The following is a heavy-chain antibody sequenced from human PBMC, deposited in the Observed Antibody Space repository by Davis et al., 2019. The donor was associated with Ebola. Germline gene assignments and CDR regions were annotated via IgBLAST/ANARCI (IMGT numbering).Heavy chain of an antibody. CDR2: ISGDGGST. D-gene: IGHD5-18*01. V-gene: IGHV3-43*02. Sequence: GGSLRLSCAASGFTFSSYSMNWVRQAPGKGLEWVSLISGDGGSTYYADSVKGRFTISRDNSKNSLYLQMNSLRTEDTALYYCAKTSTALYYYYGMDVWGQGTTVTVSS. CDR1: GFTFSSYS. CDR3: AKTSTALYYYYGMDV. J-gene: IGHJ6*02.